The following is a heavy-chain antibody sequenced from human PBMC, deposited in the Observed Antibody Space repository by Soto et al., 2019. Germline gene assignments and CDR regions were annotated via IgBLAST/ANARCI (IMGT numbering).Heavy chain of an antibody. D-gene: IGHD2-15*01. V-gene: IGHV3-15*01. CDR3: TTPIMGYCSGGSCYSVPDYYYGMDV. Sequence: GGSLRLSCAASGFAFSSYAMNWVRQAPGKGLEWVGRIKSKTDGGTTDYAAPVKGRFTISRDDSKNTLYLQMNSLKTEDTAVYYCTTPIMGYCSGGSCYSVPDYYYGMDVWGQGTTVTVSS. J-gene: IGHJ6*02. CDR2: IKSKTDGGTT. CDR1: GFAFSSYA.